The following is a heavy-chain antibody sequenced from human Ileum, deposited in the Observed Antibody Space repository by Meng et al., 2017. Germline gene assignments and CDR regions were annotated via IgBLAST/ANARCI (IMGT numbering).Heavy chain of an antibody. CDR2: IYKTGII. Sequence: SETLSLTCTVSGGSISSISSYYWTWIRQSPGKGLEWIGYIYKTGIINYNSSLKGRITMSVDTSKNQFSLKLSSVTAADTAVYYCAREGDCSGGSCYRAWGQGTLVTGAS. J-gene: IGHJ5*02. CDR3: AREGDCSGGSCYRA. D-gene: IGHD2-15*01. V-gene: IGHV4-61*01. CDR1: GGSISSISSYY.